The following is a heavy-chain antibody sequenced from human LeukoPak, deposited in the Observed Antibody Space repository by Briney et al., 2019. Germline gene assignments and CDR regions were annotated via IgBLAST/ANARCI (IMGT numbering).Heavy chain of an antibody. D-gene: IGHD4-11*01. V-gene: IGHV4-59*08. CDR3: ARLHDYSKFLGSNWFDP. Sequence: SETLSLTCTVSGGSISSYYWSWIRQPPGKGLEWIGYIYYSGSTNYNPSLKSRVTISVDTSKNQFSLKLSSVTAADTAVYYCARLHDYSKFLGSNWFDPWGQGTLVTVSS. J-gene: IGHJ5*02. CDR2: IYYSGST. CDR1: GGSISSYY.